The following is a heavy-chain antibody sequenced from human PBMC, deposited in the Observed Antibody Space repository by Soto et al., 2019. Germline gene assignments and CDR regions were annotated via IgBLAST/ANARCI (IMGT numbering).Heavy chain of an antibody. CDR3: AGGLYHNKVGY. J-gene: IGHJ4*02. D-gene: IGHD3-16*01. CDR1: GGSISPTY. Sequence: QVRLQESGPGLVEPSETLSLTCTVSGGSISPTYWNWVRQPPGKRLEWIGCIYYTGNTYYNPSLKSRVNISRDTSKNQFSLEVTSVTAADTAMYYCAGGLYHNKVGYWGQGTLVTVSS. V-gene: IGHV4-59*01. CDR2: IYYTGNT.